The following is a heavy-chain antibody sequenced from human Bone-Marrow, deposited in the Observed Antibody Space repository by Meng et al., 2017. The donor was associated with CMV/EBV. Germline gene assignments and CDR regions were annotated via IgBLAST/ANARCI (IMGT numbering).Heavy chain of an antibody. CDR3: ARGSSNPRADWFDP. Sequence: SVKVSCKASGGTFSSYTISWVRQAPGQGLEWMGRIIPILGIANYAQKFQGRVTITADKSTSTAYMELSSMRSEDTAVYYCARGSSNPRADWFDPWGQGTLVTVSS. J-gene: IGHJ5*02. D-gene: IGHD2-2*01. CDR2: IIPILGIA. CDR1: GGTFSSYT. V-gene: IGHV1-69*02.